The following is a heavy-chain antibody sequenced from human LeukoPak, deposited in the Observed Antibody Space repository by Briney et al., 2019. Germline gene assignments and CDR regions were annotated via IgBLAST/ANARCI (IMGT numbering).Heavy chain of an antibody. Sequence: GESLRLSCAASGFTFSNSAMSWVRQAPGKGLEWVSTLSGSGITTYYADSVKGRFAISRDNSKNTLYLQMNSLRAEDTAVYYCAKGIYSSGWSYFDYWGHGTLVTVSS. CDR3: AKGIYSSGWSYFDY. V-gene: IGHV3-23*01. CDR2: LSGSGITT. J-gene: IGHJ4*01. D-gene: IGHD6-25*01. CDR1: GFTFSNSA.